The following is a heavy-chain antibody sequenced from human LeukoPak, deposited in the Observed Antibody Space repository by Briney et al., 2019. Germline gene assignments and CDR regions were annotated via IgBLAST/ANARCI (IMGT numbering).Heavy chain of an antibody. CDR2: IYYSGST. Sequence: SEALSLTCTVSGGSISSGDYYWSWIRQPPGTGLEWIGYIYYSGSTYYNPSLTSRVTISVYTSKNQFSLKLSYVTAADTAVYYCARSDTAMVRSYYFDYWGQGTLVTVSS. CDR1: GGSISSGDYY. D-gene: IGHD5-18*01. J-gene: IGHJ4*02. CDR3: ARSDTAMVRSYYFDY. V-gene: IGHV4-30-4*01.